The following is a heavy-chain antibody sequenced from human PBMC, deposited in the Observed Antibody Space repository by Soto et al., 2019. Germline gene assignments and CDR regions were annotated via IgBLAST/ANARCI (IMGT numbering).Heavy chain of an antibody. CDR1: GFTFSSYG. Sequence: QVQLVESGGGVVQPGRSLRLSCAASGFTFSSYGMHWVRQAPGKGLEWVAVISYDGSNKYYADSVKGRFTISRDNSKNTLYLQMDSLRAEDTAVYYCAKSWAFNAAAGTSVNPGGSYFDYWGQGTLVTVSS. CDR2: ISYDGSNK. CDR3: AKSWAFNAAAGTSVNPGGSYFDY. J-gene: IGHJ4*02. V-gene: IGHV3-30*18. D-gene: IGHD6-13*01.